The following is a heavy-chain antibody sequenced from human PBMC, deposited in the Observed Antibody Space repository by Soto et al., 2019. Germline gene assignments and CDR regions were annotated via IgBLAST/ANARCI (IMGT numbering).Heavy chain of an antibody. CDR1: GFTFSNYG. J-gene: IGHJ6*02. V-gene: IGHV3-30*18. D-gene: IGHD5-12*01. CDR2: ISYDGSNK. CDR3: AKDQRWLNYGMEV. Sequence: GGSLRLSCAASGFTFSNYGMHWVRQAPGKELEWVAVISYDGSNKYSADSVKGRFTISRDNSKNTLYLQMNSLRAEDTALYYSAKDQRWLNYGMEVWGQGTTVTVSS.